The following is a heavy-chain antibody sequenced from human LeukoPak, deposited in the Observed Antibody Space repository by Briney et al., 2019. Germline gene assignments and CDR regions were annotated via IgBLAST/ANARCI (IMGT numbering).Heavy chain of an antibody. CDR3: ATPLDYRDSSGFHQGGD. Sequence: GGSLRLSCAGSGFTFSGHWMTWVRQAPGKGLEWVANIKEDGSKKNYVDSVKGRFTISRDNAKNSLYLQMTSLRAEDTAMYYCATPLDYRDSSGFHQGGDWGQGTLVTVSS. D-gene: IGHD3-22*01. V-gene: IGHV3-7*03. CDR2: IKEDGSKK. J-gene: IGHJ4*02. CDR1: GFTFSGHW.